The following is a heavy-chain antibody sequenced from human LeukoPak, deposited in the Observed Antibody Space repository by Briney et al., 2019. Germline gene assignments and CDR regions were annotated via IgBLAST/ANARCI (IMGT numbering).Heavy chain of an antibody. CDR1: GFTFSSYW. Sequence: GGSLRLSCAASGFTFSSYWMSWVRQAPGKGLEWVANIKQDGSEKYYVDSVKGRFSISRDNAKNILYLQMNSLRVEDTAVYYCARGGGYRLDYWGQGTLVTVSS. V-gene: IGHV3-7*01. CDR3: ARGGGYRLDY. D-gene: IGHD6-25*01. J-gene: IGHJ4*02. CDR2: IKQDGSEK.